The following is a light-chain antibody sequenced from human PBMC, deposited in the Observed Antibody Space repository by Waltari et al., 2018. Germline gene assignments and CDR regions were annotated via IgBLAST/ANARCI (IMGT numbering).Light chain of an antibody. CDR1: RSVDSY. J-gene: IGKJ5*01. V-gene: IGKV3-11*01. CDR2: DAS. Sequence: EVVLTPFPATLSLSPGERATLPFRVRRSVDSYLVWYQQKPGQAPTLLIYDASKRATGIPARFSGSGSGTDFTLTISSLEPEDFAVYYCQQRKFWPPITFGQGTRLEIK. CDR3: QQRKFWPPIT.